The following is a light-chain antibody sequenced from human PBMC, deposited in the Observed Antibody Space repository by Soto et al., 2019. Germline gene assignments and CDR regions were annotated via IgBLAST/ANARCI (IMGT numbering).Light chain of an antibody. CDR1: SSDVGGYNY. Sequence: QSALTQPPSASGSPGQSVTLSCTGTSSDVGGYNYVSWYQQHPGKAPKLMIYEVSKRASGVPDRFSGSKSGNTASLTVSGLQAEDEADYYCSSYAGSNNYVFGTGTKLTVL. V-gene: IGLV2-8*01. CDR3: SSYAGSNNYV. J-gene: IGLJ1*01. CDR2: EVS.